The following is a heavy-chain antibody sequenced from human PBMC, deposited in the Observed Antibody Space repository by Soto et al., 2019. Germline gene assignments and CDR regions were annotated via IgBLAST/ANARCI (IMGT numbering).Heavy chain of an antibody. D-gene: IGHD5-18*01. J-gene: IGHJ4*02. CDR1: GFTFSSYA. CDR2: VSGSGGST. Sequence: PGGSLRLSCAASGFTFSSYAMSWVRQAPGKGLEWVSAVSGSGGSTNYADSVKGRFTISRDNSKNTPYLQMNSLRAEDTAVYYCAKGSYTAMVTQVDSWGQGTLVTVSS. CDR3: AKGSYTAMVTQVDS. V-gene: IGHV3-23*01.